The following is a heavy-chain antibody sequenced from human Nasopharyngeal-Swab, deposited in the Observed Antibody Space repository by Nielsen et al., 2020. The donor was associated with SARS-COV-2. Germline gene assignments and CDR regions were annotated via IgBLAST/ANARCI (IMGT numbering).Heavy chain of an antibody. CDR3: ARRGGVRIPFDY. Sequence: SETLSLTCTVSGGSISSGGYYWSWIRQHPGKGLEWIGYIYYSGSTYYNPSLKSRVTISVDTSKNQFSLKLSSVTAADTAVYYCARRGGVRIPFDYWGQGTLVTVSS. D-gene: IGHD3-3*01. J-gene: IGHJ4*02. CDR1: GGSISSGGYY. V-gene: IGHV4-31*03. CDR2: IYYSGST.